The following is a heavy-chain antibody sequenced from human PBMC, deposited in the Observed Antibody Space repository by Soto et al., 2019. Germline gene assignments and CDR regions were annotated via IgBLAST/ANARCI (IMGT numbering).Heavy chain of an antibody. CDR2: MNPNSGNT. CDR3: ARVRDDIVVVVAATDWFDP. V-gene: IGHV1-8*01. D-gene: IGHD2-15*01. J-gene: IGHJ5*02. Sequence: ASAKVSCKASGYTFTSYDINWVRQATGQGLEWMGWMNPNSGNTGYAQKFQGRVTMTRNTSISTAYMELSSLRSEDTAVYYCARVRDDIVVVVAATDWFDPWGQGTLVTVSS. CDR1: GYTFTSYD.